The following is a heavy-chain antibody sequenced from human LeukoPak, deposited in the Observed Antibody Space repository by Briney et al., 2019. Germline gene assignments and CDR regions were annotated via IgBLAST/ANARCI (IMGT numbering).Heavy chain of an antibody. Sequence: ASVKVSCKASGYTFTGYYMHWVRQAPGQGLEWMGWINPNSGGTNYAQKFQGRVTITADKSTSTAYMELSSLRSEDTAVYYCASAEGVLMVYALWGQGTLVTVSS. CDR2: INPNSGGT. CDR1: GYTFTGYY. V-gene: IGHV1-2*02. J-gene: IGHJ4*02. CDR3: ASAEGVLMVYAL. D-gene: IGHD2-8*01.